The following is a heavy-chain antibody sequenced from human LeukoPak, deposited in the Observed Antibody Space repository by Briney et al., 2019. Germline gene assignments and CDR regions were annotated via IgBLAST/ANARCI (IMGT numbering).Heavy chain of an antibody. D-gene: IGHD3-22*01. Sequence: YPSETPSLTCTVSGGSISSSSYSLGWIRQPPGKGLEWIGSIYYSGSTYYNPSLKSRVTISVDTSKNQFSLKLSSVTAADTAVYYCARFLDYYDSSYFDYWGQGTLVTVSS. CDR3: ARFLDYYDSSYFDY. J-gene: IGHJ4*02. CDR2: IYYSGST. CDR1: GGSISSSSYS. V-gene: IGHV4-39*01.